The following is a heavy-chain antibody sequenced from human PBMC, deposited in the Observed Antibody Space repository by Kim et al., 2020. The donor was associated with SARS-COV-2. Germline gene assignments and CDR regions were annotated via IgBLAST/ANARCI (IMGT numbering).Heavy chain of an antibody. CDR1: GYTFTSYY. J-gene: IGHJ6*02. D-gene: IGHD3-10*01. V-gene: IGHV1-46*01. Sequence: ASVKVSCKASGYTFTSYYMHWVRQAPGQGLEWMGIINPSGGSTSYPQKFQGRVTMTRDTSTSTVYMELSSLRSEDTAVYYCAGSHMVRGVIPAYYYYGMDVWGQGTTVTVSS. CDR2: INPSGGST. CDR3: AGSHMVRGVIPAYYYYGMDV.